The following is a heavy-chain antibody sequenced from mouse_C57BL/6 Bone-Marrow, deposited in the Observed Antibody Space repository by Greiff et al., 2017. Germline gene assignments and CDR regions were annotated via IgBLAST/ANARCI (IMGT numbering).Heavy chain of an antibody. D-gene: IGHD1-1*01. Sequence: VQLQQSGPALVKPGASVKTSCKASGYTFTDYYMNWVKQSHGKSLEWIGDINPYDGDTSYNQKLKGKATLTVDKSSSTAYMDLRILTSEDSTVYYCATDYYGSSWYFDYWGQGTILTVSS. CDR2: INPYDGDT. CDR3: ATDYYGSSWYFDY. J-gene: IGHJ2*01. V-gene: IGHV1-26*01. CDR1: GYTFTDYY.